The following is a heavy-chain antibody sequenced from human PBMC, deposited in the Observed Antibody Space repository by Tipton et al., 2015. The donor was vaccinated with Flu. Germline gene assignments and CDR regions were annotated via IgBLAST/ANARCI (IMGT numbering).Heavy chain of an antibody. CDR1: GASISSGGYY. D-gene: IGHD5-24*01. Sequence: TLSLTCSVSGASISSGGYYWSWIRQHPGKGLEWLGYIYHSGSTYYNPSLKSRVTISVDTSNNQFSLKLRSVTAADTAVYYCARDVDGYNGHVYWGQGALVTVSS. CDR3: ARDVDGYNGHVY. CDR2: IYHSGST. J-gene: IGHJ4*02. V-gene: IGHV4-31*03.